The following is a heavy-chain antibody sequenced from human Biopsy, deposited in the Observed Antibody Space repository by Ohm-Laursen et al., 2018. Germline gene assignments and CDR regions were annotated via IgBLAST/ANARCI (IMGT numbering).Heavy chain of an antibody. CDR2: ISYTGGI. J-gene: IGHJ4*02. Sequence: GTLSLTWTVSGGSISGYHWSWIRKSPGKGLEWLAYISYTGGITSNPSLNGRATMSLDTSKNQFSLRLIYVTAAGTAVYYCARMPHFDYWGQGILVTVSS. CDR3: ARMPHFDY. CDR1: GGSISGYH. D-gene: IGHD2-2*01. V-gene: IGHV4-59*01.